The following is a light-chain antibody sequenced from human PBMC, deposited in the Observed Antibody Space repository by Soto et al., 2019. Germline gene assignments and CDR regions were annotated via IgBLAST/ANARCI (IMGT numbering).Light chain of an antibody. J-gene: IGKJ3*01. Sequence: EIVMTQSPATLSVSPGERDTLSCRASQSVSNKFAWYQQKPGQAPRLVIYGASTRANGIPARFSGSGSGTEFTLTISSLQSEDFATYYCQQYNHWPLRVPCGPGTKVDIK. V-gene: IGKV3-15*01. CDR2: GAS. CDR1: QSVSNK. CDR3: QQYNHWPLRVP.